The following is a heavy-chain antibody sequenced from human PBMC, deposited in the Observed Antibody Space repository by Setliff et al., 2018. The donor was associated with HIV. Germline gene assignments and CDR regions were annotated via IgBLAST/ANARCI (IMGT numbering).Heavy chain of an antibody. J-gene: IGHJ4*02. CDR2: ISGSGGST. D-gene: IGHD1-26*01. CDR3: AKEGIVRPIDY. V-gene: IGHV3-23*01. Sequence: GESLKISCAASGFTFSSYAMSWVRQAPGKGLEWVSAISGSGGSTYYADSVKGRFTISRDNSKNTLYLQMNSLRAEDTAVYYCAKEGIVRPIDYWGQGTLVTVSS. CDR1: GFTFSSYA.